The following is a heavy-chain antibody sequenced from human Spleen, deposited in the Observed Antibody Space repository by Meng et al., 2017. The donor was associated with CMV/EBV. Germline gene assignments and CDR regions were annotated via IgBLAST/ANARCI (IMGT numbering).Heavy chain of an antibody. V-gene: IGHV4-39*07. CDR1: GGSISSSSYY. D-gene: IGHD6-19*01. Sequence: SETLSLTCTVSGGSISSSSYYWGWIRQSPGMGLEWIGSIYYSGNTYYNPSLKSRVSISVDTSKNHFSLKLSSATAADTAVYYCARVEIAVALFDYWGQGTLVTVSS. J-gene: IGHJ4*02. CDR3: ARVEIAVALFDY. CDR2: IYYSGNT.